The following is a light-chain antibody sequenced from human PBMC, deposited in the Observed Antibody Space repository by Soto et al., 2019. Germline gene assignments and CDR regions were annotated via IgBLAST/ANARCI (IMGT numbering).Light chain of an antibody. CDR1: QNVSSN. CDR2: GAS. Sequence: ETVMTQSPDTLSLSPGERATLSCRAGQNVSSNLAWYQQTPGRSPRLLIFGASTRATGLPARFSGSGSGTEFSLTISSLQSEDFAVYYCQQYNDWPWTFGQGTKVDNK. J-gene: IGKJ1*01. CDR3: QQYNDWPWT. V-gene: IGKV3-15*01.